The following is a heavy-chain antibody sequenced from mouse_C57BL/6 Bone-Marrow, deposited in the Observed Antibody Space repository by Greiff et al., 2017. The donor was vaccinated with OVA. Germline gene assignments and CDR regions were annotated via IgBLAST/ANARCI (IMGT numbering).Heavy chain of an antibody. J-gene: IGHJ4*01. V-gene: IGHV5-9-1*02. Sequence: DVMLVESGEGLVKPGGSLKLSCAASGFTFSSYAMSWVRQTPEKRLEWVAYISSGGDYIYYADTVKGRFTISRDNARNTLYLQMSSLKSEDTAMYYCTRDGYYKRYAMDYWGQGTSVTVSS. D-gene: IGHD2-3*01. CDR1: GFTFSSYA. CDR2: ISSGGDYI. CDR3: TRDGYYKRYAMDY.